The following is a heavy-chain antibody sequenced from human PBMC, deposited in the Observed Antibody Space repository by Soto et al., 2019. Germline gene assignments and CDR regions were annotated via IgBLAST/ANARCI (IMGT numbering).Heavy chain of an antibody. CDR2: ISYDGSYK. V-gene: IGHV3-30-3*01. Sequence: SCAASVFTFSTYAVYWVRQAQGKGLEWVAVISYDGSYKYYADSVKGRFTISRDNSKNTLYVQMNSLRAEDTAVYYCAKETDDYDGSSPFGYWGQGTLVTVSS. J-gene: IGHJ4*02. CDR1: VFTFSTYA. CDR3: AKETDDYDGSSPFGY. D-gene: IGHD1-26*01.